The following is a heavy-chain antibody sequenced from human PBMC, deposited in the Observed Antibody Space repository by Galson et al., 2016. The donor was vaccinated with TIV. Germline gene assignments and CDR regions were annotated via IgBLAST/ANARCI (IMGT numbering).Heavy chain of an antibody. CDR1: GYNFATYW. CDR3: FDH. Sequence: QSGAEVKKPGESLKISCKGSGYNFATYWIGWVRQMPGKGLEWMGKVYPRDSDARYSPSFKDQVTFSGDTSSNTAYLQSLFHTIDFGGLTVIFDHWGQGALVTVSS. J-gene: IGHJ4*02. CDR2: VYPRDSDA. D-gene: IGHD5-24*01. V-gene: IGHV5-51*01.